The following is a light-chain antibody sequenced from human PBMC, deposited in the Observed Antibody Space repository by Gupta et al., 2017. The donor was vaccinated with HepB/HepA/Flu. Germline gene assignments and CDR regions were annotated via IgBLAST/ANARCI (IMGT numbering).Light chain of an antibody. J-gene: IGKJ5*01. Sequence: EIVLSPSPATMSFSAGERATLSCRASQNVRNYLGWYQLKPGQAPRLLIYDASNRATGIPYRFSGSGSGTDFTLTISSLEPEDLAVYYCQQRSNCPLTFGQGTRVEIK. CDR2: DAS. CDR1: QNVRNY. V-gene: IGKV3-11*01. CDR3: QQRSNCPLT.